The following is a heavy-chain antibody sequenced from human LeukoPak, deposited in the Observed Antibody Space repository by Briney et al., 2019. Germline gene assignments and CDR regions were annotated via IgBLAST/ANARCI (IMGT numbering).Heavy chain of an antibody. D-gene: IGHD6-6*01. J-gene: IGHJ6*02. CDR1: GFSFSSYA. V-gene: IGHV3-23*01. CDR2: VSCSGAGT. Sequence: GGSLRLSCAASGFSFSSYAMSWVRQAPGKGLEWVSGVSCSGAGTYYADSVKGRFTISRDNSNNTLYLQMNSLRAEDTAVYYCAKDPYSSASGGPYGMDVWGQGTMVTVSS. CDR3: AKDPYSSASGGPYGMDV.